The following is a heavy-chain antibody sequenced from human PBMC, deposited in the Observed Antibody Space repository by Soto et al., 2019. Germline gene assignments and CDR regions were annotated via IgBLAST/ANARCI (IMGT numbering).Heavy chain of an antibody. CDR3: ARLFFGVYGSNSYYYGMDV. CDR2: IYPGDSDT. CDR1: GYSFTSYW. V-gene: IGHV5-51*01. D-gene: IGHD3-10*01. Sequence: GESLKISCKGSGYSFTSYWIGWVRQMPGKGLEWMGIIYPGDSDTRYSPSFQGQVTISADKSISTAYLQWSSLKASDTAMYYCARLFFGVYGSNSYYYGMDVWGQGTTVTVSS. J-gene: IGHJ6*02.